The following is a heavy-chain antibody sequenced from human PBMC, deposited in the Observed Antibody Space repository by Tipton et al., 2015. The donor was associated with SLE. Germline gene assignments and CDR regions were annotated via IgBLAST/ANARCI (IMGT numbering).Heavy chain of an antibody. V-gene: IGHV4-61*02. Sequence: TLSLTCTVSGGSISSGSYYWSWIRQPAGKGLEWIGRIYTSGSTNYNPPLESRVTISVDTSKNQFSLKLSSVTAADTAVYYCARDRYYYMDVWGKGTTVTVSS. J-gene: IGHJ6*03. CDR3: ARDRYYYMDV. CDR2: IYTSGST. CDR1: GGSISSGSYY.